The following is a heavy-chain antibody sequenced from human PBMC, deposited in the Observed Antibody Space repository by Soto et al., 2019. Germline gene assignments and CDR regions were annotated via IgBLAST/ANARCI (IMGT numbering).Heavy chain of an antibody. CDR1: GFTFSNYW. CDR3: ERGIPGSFGSDV. Sequence: EVQLVESGGGLFQPGGSLRLSCEASGFTFSNYWMHWVRQVPGKGLVWVSRIKGDASNTNYADFVKGRFTISRDNAKNTVYLKINSLTAEDRAVYYGERGIPGSFGSDVWGQGTMVTVSS. J-gene: IGHJ3*01. V-gene: IGHV3-74*01. D-gene: IGHD1-20*01. CDR2: IKGDASNT.